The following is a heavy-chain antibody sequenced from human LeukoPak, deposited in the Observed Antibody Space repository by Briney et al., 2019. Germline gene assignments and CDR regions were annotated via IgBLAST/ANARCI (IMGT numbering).Heavy chain of an antibody. CDR3: AGDTVTTDY. CDR2: ISYDGSNK. Sequence: GGSLRLSCAASGFTFSSYAMHWVRQAPGKGLEWVAVISYDGSNKYYADSVKGRFTISRDNSKNTLYLQMNSLRAEDTAVYYCAGDTVTTDYWGQGTLVTVSS. V-gene: IGHV3-30*04. J-gene: IGHJ4*02. CDR1: GFTFSSYA. D-gene: IGHD4-17*01.